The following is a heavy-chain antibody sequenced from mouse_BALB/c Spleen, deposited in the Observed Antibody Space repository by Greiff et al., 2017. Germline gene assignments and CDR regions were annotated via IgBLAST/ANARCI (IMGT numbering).Heavy chain of an antibody. CDR1: GFTFSSFG. Sequence: EVKLMESGGGLVQPGGSRKLSCAASGFTFSSFGMHWVRQAPEKGLEWVAYISSGSSTIYYADTVKGRFTISRDNPKNTLFLQMTSLRSEDTAMYYCARDDGYYAIYYAMDYWGQGTSVTVSS. V-gene: IGHV5-17*02. CDR2: ISSGSSTI. CDR3: ARDDGYYAIYYAMDY. D-gene: IGHD2-3*01. J-gene: IGHJ4*01.